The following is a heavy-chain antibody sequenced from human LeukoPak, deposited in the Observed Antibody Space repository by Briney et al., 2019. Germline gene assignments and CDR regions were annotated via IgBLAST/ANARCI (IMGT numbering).Heavy chain of an antibody. D-gene: IGHD3-10*01. CDR2: ISAYNGNT. CDR3: ARRSIGWFGELLYEGSYYFDY. V-gene: IGHV1-18*04. Sequence: GASVKVSCKASGYTFTGYYMHWVRQAPGQGLEWMGWISAYNGNTNYAQKLQGRVTMTTDTSTSTAYMELRSLRSDDTAVYYCARRSIGWFGELLYEGSYYFDYWGQGTLVTVSS. J-gene: IGHJ4*02. CDR1: GYTFTGYY.